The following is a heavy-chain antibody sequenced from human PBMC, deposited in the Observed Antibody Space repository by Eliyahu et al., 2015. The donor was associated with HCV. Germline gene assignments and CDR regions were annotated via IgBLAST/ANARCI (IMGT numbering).Heavy chain of an antibody. Sequence: ELQLVESGGGLVQPGGSLRLSCAASGFTFSVYALHWVRQAPGKGLEYVSGIRSDGGATSYADSVKGRFTISRDNSERTLYLQMGSLRAEDTAVYYCVRDMRAGYYDSRGYPDVFDVWGQGTMVTVSS. CDR2: IRSDGGAT. V-gene: IGHV3-64*07. CDR3: VRDMRAGYYDSRGYPDVFDV. J-gene: IGHJ3*01. D-gene: IGHD3-22*01. CDR1: GFTFSVYA.